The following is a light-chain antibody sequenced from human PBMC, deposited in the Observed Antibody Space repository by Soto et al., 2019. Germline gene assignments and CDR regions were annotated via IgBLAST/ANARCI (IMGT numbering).Light chain of an antibody. CDR3: QQYEDSPPT. Sequence: DIQMTQSPSSLTASVGDSVTITCQASQDITNYLNWYQHKPGKAPKLLIYDASNLEPGVPSRFSGRGSGRDFTFTISSLQPEDTATYYCQQYEDSPPTFGQGTRLDIK. CDR1: QDITNY. CDR2: DAS. V-gene: IGKV1-33*01. J-gene: IGKJ5*01.